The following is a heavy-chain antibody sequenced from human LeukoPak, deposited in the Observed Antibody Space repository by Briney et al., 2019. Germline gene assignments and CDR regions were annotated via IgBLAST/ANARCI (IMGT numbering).Heavy chain of an antibody. CDR2: ISSSSSYI. Sequence: GGSLRLSCAASGFTFSSYSMNWVRQAPGKGLEWVSSISSSSSYIYHADSVKGRFTISRDNAKNSLYLQMNSLRAEDTAVYYCAREGRCSSTSCYTLFNWGQGTLVTVSS. D-gene: IGHD2-2*02. V-gene: IGHV3-21*01. J-gene: IGHJ4*02. CDR3: AREGRCSSTSCYTLFN. CDR1: GFTFSSYS.